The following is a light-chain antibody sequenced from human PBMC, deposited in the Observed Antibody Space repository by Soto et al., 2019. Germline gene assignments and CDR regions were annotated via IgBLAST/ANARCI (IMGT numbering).Light chain of an antibody. V-gene: IGKV3-11*01. CDR2: DAS. CDR3: QQRSAWPPFT. J-gene: IGKJ3*01. CDR1: QSVSSY. Sequence: EIVLTQSPATLSLSPGERATLSCRASQSVSSYLAWYQQKPGQAPRLLIYDASNRATGIPARFSGSGSGTDFTLTISTLEAEDFAVYYCQQRSAWPPFTFGPGTEVDIK.